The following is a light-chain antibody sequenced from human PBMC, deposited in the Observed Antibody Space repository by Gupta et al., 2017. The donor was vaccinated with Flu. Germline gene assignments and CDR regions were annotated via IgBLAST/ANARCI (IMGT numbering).Light chain of an antibody. CDR2: WAS. CDR3: QQYYSTPPA. Sequence: DIVMTQSPDSLAVSLGERATINCKSSQSLLFSSNHKNYLAWYQQKPGQPPKLLSYWASIRKSGVPDRFSGSGSVTDFTLTISSLQAEDVAVYYCQQYYSTPPAFGQGTKLEIK. J-gene: IGKJ2*01. V-gene: IGKV4-1*01. CDR1: QSLLFSSNHKNY.